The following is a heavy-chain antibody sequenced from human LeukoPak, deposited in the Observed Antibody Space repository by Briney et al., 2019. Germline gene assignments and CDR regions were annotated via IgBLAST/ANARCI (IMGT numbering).Heavy chain of an antibody. CDR1: GFTFSSYW. J-gene: IGHJ4*02. V-gene: IGHV4-59*12. CDR3: ARALSVRPIAVAGIRVPHLRVSFDY. CDR2: IYYSGSA. D-gene: IGHD6-19*01. Sequence: GSLRLSCAASGFTFSSYWMSWIRQPPGKGLEWIGYIYYSGSAYYNPSLKSRVTISVDTSKNQFSLKLSSVTAADTAVYYCARALSVRPIAVAGIRVPHLRVSFDYWGQGTLVTVSS.